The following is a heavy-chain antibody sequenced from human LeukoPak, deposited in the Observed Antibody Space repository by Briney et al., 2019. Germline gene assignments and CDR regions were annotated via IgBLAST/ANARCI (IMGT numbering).Heavy chain of an antibody. Sequence: SETLSLTCTVSGGSISSGGYYWSWIRQHPGEGLEWIGYIYYSGSTYYNPSLKSRVTISVDTSKNQFSLKLSSVTAADTAVYYCASGSYSDAFDIWGQGTMVTVSS. CDR2: IYYSGST. J-gene: IGHJ3*02. CDR3: ASGSYSDAFDI. CDR1: GGSISSGGYY. V-gene: IGHV4-31*03. D-gene: IGHD1-26*01.